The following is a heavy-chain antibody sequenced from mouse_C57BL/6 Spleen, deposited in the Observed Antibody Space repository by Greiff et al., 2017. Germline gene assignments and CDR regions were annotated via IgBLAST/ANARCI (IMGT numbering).Heavy chain of an antibody. CDR1: GYTFTSYW. D-gene: IGHD1-1*01. CDR2: IHPNSGSN. J-gene: IGHJ4*01. CDR3: ARYDIATAPDY. V-gene: IGHV1-64*01. Sequence: QVQLQQPGAELVKPGASVKLSCKASGYTFTSYWMHWVKQRPGQGLEWIGMIHPNSGSNNYNEKVKSKATLTVDKSSSTAYMQLSSLTSEDSAVYYCARYDIATAPDYWGKGTSVTVSS.